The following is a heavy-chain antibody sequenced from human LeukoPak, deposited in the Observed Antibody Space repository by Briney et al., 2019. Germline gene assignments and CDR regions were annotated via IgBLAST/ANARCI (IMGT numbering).Heavy chain of an antibody. D-gene: IGHD6-19*01. CDR1: GFTVSSNY. CDR2: VHTGGST. Sequence: GGSLRLSCAASGFTVSSNYMSWVRQAPGKGLEWVSVVHTGGSTHYADSVKGRFTISRDNSKNTVYLQMNSLRVEDTAVYYCASLAGDIRGQGTMVTVSS. CDR3: ASLAGDI. V-gene: IGHV3-66*02. J-gene: IGHJ3*02.